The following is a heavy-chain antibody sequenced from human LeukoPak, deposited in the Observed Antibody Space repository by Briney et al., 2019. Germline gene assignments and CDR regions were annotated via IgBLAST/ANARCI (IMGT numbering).Heavy chain of an antibody. V-gene: IGHV4-39*07. CDR2: FSSGGSA. CDR1: GGSISSSSYY. CDR3: ARGPRITIFGVVIRTAMDV. Sequence: PSETLSLTCIVPGGSISSSSYYWAWIRQSPGKGLEWIGTFSSGGSAYYNPSLTSRVTLSVDTSKNQFSLKLSSVTAADTAVYYCARGPRITIFGVVIRTAMDVWGKGTTVTVSS. J-gene: IGHJ6*03. D-gene: IGHD3-3*01.